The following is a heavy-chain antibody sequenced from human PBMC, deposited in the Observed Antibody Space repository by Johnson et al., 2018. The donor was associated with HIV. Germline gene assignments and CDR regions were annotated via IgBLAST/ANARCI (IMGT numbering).Heavy chain of an antibody. Sequence: VQLVESGGGLVQPGGSLRLSCTASGFAFSGYAMHWVRQAPGKGLEYVSSISSNGGGTYYANSVRGRFTISRDNSKNTLYLQMGSLRVDDMAVYYCARDGYYDRSGYWGLDAFHIWGQGTTVTVSS. D-gene: IGHD3-22*01. CDR3: ARDGYYDRSGYWGLDAFHI. CDR2: ISSNGGGT. J-gene: IGHJ3*02. CDR1: GFAFSGYA. V-gene: IGHV3-64*01.